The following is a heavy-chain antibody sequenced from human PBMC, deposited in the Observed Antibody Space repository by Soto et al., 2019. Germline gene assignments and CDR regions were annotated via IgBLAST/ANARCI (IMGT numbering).Heavy chain of an antibody. Sequence: ASVKVSCKASGYTFTGHYIHWVRQAPGQGLEWMGWIRPDSGDTNYAQNFQGRVTMTRDTSITTVYIEVTRLRFDDTAVYYCARWPPMATCPSRKVDPWLVPWCQGTQVTVTA. CDR1: GYTFTGHY. J-gene: IGHJ5*02. D-gene: IGHD2-2*01. CDR3: ARWPPMATCPSRKVDPWLVP. CDR2: IRPDSGDT. V-gene: IGHV1-2*02.